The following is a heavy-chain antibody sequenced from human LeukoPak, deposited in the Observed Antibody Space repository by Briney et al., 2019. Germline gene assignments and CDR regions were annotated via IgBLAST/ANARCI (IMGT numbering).Heavy chain of an antibody. CDR2: INHSGST. V-gene: IGHV4-34*01. D-gene: IGHD3-22*01. Sequence: SETLPLTCAVYGGSFSGYYWSWIRQPPGKGLEWIGEINHSGSTNYNPSLKSRVTISVDTSKNQFSLKLSSVTAADTAVYYCARRTYYYDSSGYYYYYYYMDVWGKGTTVTISS. CDR1: GGSFSGYY. CDR3: ARRTYYYDSSGYYYYYYYMDV. J-gene: IGHJ6*03.